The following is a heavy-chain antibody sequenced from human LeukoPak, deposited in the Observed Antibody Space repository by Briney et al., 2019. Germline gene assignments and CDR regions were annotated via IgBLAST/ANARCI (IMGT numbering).Heavy chain of an antibody. J-gene: IGHJ4*02. V-gene: IGHV3-23*01. Sequence: GGSLRLSCAASGFTSSSYAMSWVRQAPGKGLEWVSAISGSGGSTYYADSVKGRFTISRDNSKNTLYLQMNSLRAEDTAVYYCATGGYCSGGSCYLFDYWGQGTLVTVSS. CDR1: GFTSSSYA. CDR3: ATGGYCSGGSCYLFDY. D-gene: IGHD2-15*01. CDR2: ISGSGGST.